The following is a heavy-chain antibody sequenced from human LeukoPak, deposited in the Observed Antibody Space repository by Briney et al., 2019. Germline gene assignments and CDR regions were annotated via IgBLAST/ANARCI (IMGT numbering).Heavy chain of an antibody. J-gene: IGHJ4*02. CDR2: INHSGST. V-gene: IGHV4-34*01. CDR3: ARRGYDSSGYYYRGNYYFDY. CDR1: GGSFSGYY. Sequence: SETLSLTCAVYGGSFSGYYWSWIRQPPGKGLEWIGEINHSGSTNYNPSLKSRVTISVDTSKNQFSLKLSSVTAADTAVYYCARRGYDSSGYYYRGNYYFDYWGQGTLVTVSS. D-gene: IGHD3-22*01.